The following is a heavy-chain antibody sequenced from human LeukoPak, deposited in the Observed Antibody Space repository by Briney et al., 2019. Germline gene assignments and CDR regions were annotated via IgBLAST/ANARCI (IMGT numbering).Heavy chain of an antibody. J-gene: IGHJ5*02. D-gene: IGHD5-24*01. CDR2: VSGGGGPSIS. CDR3: AHGGGSQFHA. CDR1: GFTFSSYA. V-gene: IGHV3-23*01. Sequence: GGSLRLSCAASGFTFSSYAMSWVRQAPGKGLEWVSSVSGGGGPSISYYADSVKGRFTISRDNSKNTIYLQMSSQRADDTATYYCAHGGGSQFHAWGQGTLVTVSS.